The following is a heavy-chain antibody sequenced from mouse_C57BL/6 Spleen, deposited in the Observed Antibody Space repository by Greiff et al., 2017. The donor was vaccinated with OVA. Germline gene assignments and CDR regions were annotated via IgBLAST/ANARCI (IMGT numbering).Heavy chain of an antibody. CDR2: ISDGGSYT. Sequence: EVKLVASGGGLVKPGGSLKLSCAASGFTFSSYAMSWVRQTPEKRPEWVATISDGGSYTYYPDNVTGRFTISRDNAKNNLYLQMSHLEAEDTAMDYCARDESPCYFDYWGQGTTLTVSS. J-gene: IGHJ2*01. CDR1: GFTFSSYA. CDR3: ARDESPCYFDY. V-gene: IGHV5-4*01.